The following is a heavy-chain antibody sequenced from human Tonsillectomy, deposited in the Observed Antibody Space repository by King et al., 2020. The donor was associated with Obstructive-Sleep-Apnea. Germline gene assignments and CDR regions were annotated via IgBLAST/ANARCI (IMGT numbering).Heavy chain of an antibody. V-gene: IGHV1-69*09. CDR3: AREETMGSGSYGYRNRYYYYGMDV. CDR1: GGTFSSYA. D-gene: IGHD3-10*01. CDR2: IIPILGIA. Sequence: VQLVESGAEVKKPGSSVKVSCKASGGTFSSYAISWVRQAPGQGLEWMGRIIPILGIANYAQKFQGRVTITADKSTSTAYMELSSLRSEDTAVYYCAREETMGSGSYGYRNRYYYYGMDVWGQGTTVTVSS. J-gene: IGHJ6*02.